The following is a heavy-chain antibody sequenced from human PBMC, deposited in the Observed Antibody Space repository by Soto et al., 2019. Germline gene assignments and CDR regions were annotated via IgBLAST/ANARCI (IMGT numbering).Heavy chain of an antibody. CDR3: TIGSWSGEVFDI. Sequence: QVQLVQSGAEVKKPGSSLKVSCKDSGGTFSTYGMFWVRQAPGQGLEWMGRIIPLLGISNYAQKFQGRVTITADKSTSTAYMELDSLRSDDTALYFCTIGSWSGEVFDIWGQGTMVTVSS. D-gene: IGHD2-21*01. CDR1: GGTFSTYG. V-gene: IGHV1-69*02. CDR2: IIPLLGIS. J-gene: IGHJ3*02.